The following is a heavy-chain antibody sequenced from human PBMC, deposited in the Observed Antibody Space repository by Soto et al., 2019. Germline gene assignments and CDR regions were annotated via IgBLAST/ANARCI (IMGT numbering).Heavy chain of an antibody. V-gene: IGHV4-59*12. Sequence: PSETLSLTCTVSGGSISFYHWSWIRQPPGKGLEWIGYIYYSGSTNYNPSLKSRVTISADTSKNQFSLRLTSVTAADTAVYYCARDWLGCSGDSCHPGSPGYSYYGMDVWGQGTTVTVSS. CDR2: IYYSGST. CDR1: GGSISFYH. D-gene: IGHD2-15*01. J-gene: IGHJ6*02. CDR3: ARDWLGCSGDSCHPGSPGYSYYGMDV.